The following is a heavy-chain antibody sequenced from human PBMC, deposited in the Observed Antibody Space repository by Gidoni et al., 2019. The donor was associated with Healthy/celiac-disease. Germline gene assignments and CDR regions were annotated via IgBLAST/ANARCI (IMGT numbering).Heavy chain of an antibody. D-gene: IGHD3-10*01. V-gene: IGHV3-73*02. J-gene: IGHJ6*02. CDR3: TRRGYYGSGNVLLVYGMDV. Sequence: EVQLVESGGGLVQPGGSLNLSCAASGFTFSGSAMPWVGQASGKGLEWVGRIRSKANSYATAYAASVKGRFTISRDDSKNTAYLQMNSLKTEDTAVYYCTRRGYYGSGNVLLVYGMDVWGQGTTVTVSS. CDR1: GFTFSGSA. CDR2: IRSKANSYAT.